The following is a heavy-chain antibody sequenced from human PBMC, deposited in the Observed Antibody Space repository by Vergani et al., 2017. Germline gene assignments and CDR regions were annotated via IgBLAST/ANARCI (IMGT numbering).Heavy chain of an antibody. V-gene: IGHV3-23*01. D-gene: IGHD1-26*01. CDR2: ISGSGNST. CDR1: GFTFTNYA. J-gene: IGHJ4*02. CDR3: AKRSGDY. Sequence: EVQLLESGGGLVQPGGSLRLSCAASGFTFTNYAMSWVRQAPGKGLEWVSAISGSGNSTYYADSVKGRFTISRDNSKNTLYLQMNSLRSEDTAIYYCAKRSGDYWGQGTLVTVSS.